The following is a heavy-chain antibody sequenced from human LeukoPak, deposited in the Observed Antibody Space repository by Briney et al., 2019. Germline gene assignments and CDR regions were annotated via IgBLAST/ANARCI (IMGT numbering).Heavy chain of an antibody. CDR1: GFIFSTHS. CDR3: VRDFRTQLDGYSPPYHFDY. CDR2: ISSGSSHI. Sequence: GGSLRLSCAASGFIFSTHSMSWVRKSPGKGLEWVSSISSGSSHIYYADSMKGRFTISRDNARNSLFLQMNSLRAEDTAVYYCVRDFRTQLDGYSPPYHFDYWGQGALVTVSS. J-gene: IGHJ4*02. V-gene: IGHV3-21*01. D-gene: IGHD5-24*01.